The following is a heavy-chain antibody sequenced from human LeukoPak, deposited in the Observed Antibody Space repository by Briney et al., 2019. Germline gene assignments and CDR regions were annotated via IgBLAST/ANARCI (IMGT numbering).Heavy chain of an antibody. Sequence: GGSLRLSCAASGFTFSSYEMNWVRQAPGKGLEWVSYISSRGSTIYYADSVKGRFTISRDNAKNSLYLQMNSLRAEDTAVYYCARDEGDRAGWDYYYYGMDVWGKGTTVTVSS. CDR3: ARDEGDRAGWDYYYYGMDV. CDR1: GFTFSSYE. J-gene: IGHJ6*04. CDR2: ISSRGSTI. V-gene: IGHV3-48*03. D-gene: IGHD2-21*02.